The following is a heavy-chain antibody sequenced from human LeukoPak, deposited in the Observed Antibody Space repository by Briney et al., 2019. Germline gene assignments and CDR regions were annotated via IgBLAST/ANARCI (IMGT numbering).Heavy chain of an antibody. D-gene: IGHD5-24*01. CDR3: ARGRDGYNSDY. J-gene: IGHJ4*02. Sequence: GGSLRLSCAASGFTFSSYSMNWVRQAPGKGLEWVSSISSSSSYIYYADSVKGRFTISRDNAKNSLCLQMNSLRAEDTAVYYCARGRDGYNSDYWGQGTLVTVSS. V-gene: IGHV3-21*01. CDR1: GFTFSSYS. CDR2: ISSSSSYI.